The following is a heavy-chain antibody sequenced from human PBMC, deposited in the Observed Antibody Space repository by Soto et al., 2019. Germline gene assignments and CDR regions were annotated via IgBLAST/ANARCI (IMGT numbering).Heavy chain of an antibody. V-gene: IGHV1-18*01. CDR1: GYIFVNYG. Sequence: QVQLVQSGDEVRKPGSSVKVSCKASGYIFVNYGIAWVRQAPGQGLEWMGWISSYSGNTHYASKVQGRLTLTTDTSTSTAYMDLGSLTSDDTAAYYCAMVDNYVTPTPQDVWGQGTTVTVSS. CDR2: ISSYSGNT. D-gene: IGHD3-16*01. CDR3: AMVDNYVTPTPQDV. J-gene: IGHJ6*02.